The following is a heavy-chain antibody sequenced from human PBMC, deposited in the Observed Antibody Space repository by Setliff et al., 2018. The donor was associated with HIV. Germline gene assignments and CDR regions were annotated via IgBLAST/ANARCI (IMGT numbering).Heavy chain of an antibody. D-gene: IGHD2-2*01. J-gene: IGHJ3*02. V-gene: IGHV4-28*01. Sequence: PSETLSLTCGVSGYSISRGYYWGWVRQPPGKGLEWIGYISNSGKTYYNPSLNSRVTLSADTSKNQLSLKLSSVTAVDTAVYYCAKTVPHSTAQDAFDIWGQGTMVTVSS. CDR2: ISNSGKT. CDR1: GYSISRGYY. CDR3: AKTVPHSTAQDAFDI.